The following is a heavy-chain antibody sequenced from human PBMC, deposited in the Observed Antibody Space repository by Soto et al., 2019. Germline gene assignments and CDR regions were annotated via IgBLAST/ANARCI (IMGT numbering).Heavy chain of an antibody. CDR2: IRSKANTYAT. D-gene: IGHD3-22*01. J-gene: IGHJ3*02. CDR3: TRRADTSYSDSSGFDAFDI. V-gene: IGHV3-73*01. Sequence: EVQLAESGGGLVQPGGSLKLSCAASGFTFSGSGMHWVRQASGKGLEWVGHIRSKANTYATAYAASVQGRFTISRDDSKNTAYLEMNSLNSEDTAVYYCTRRADTSYSDSSGFDAFDIWGQGTVVTVSS. CDR1: GFTFSGSG.